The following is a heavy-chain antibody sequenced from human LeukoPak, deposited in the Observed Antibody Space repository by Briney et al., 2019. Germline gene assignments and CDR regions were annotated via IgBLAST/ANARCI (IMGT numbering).Heavy chain of an antibody. CDR1: GFTFSDYY. V-gene: IGHV3-11*01. CDR3: ASSGLEYYYDSSGYSTFDY. D-gene: IGHD3-22*01. Sequence: PGGSLRLSCAASGFTFSDYYMSWIRQAPGKGLEWVSYISSSGSTIYYADSVKGRFTIFRDNAKNSLYLQMNSLRAEDTAVYYCASSGLEYYYDSSGYSTFDYWGQGTLVTVSS. J-gene: IGHJ4*02. CDR2: ISSSGSTI.